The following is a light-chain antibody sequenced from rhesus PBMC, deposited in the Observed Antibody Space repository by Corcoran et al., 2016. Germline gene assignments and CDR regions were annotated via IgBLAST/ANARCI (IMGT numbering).Light chain of an antibody. CDR2: EAS. J-gene: IGKJ1*01. CDR3: QQYYSLPWT. CDR1: QGITND. Sequence: DIQMTQSPSSLSASVGDRVTITCRASQGITNDLAWYQQKQGETPKLLIYEASTLQSGIPSRFSGRGSGTDFTLTISSLHSEDFATFYCQQYYSLPWTFGLGTKLDIQ. V-gene: IGKV1-25*01.